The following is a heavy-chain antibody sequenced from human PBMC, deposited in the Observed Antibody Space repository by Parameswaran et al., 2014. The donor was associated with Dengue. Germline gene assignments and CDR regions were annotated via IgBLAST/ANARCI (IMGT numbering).Heavy chain of an antibody. V-gene: IGHV7-4-1*02. CDR2: INTNTGNP. J-gene: IGHJ5*02. Sequence: WVRQAPGQGLEWMGWINTNTGNPTYAQGFTGRFVFSLDTSVSTAYLQISSLKAEDTAVYYCAREGETLPYSSTNWFDPWGQGTLVTVSS. CDR3: AREGETLPYSSTNWFDP. D-gene: IGHD6-13*01.